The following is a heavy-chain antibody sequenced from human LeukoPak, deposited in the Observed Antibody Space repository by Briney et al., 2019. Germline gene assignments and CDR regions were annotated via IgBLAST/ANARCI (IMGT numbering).Heavy chain of an antibody. CDR2: INSDGSST. J-gene: IGHJ4*02. V-gene: IGHV3-74*01. D-gene: IGHD3-22*01. CDR1: GXXXXXXW. Sequence: PGGSLRLSCVASGXXXXXXWXXXXXXAXGXXLXXVXXINSDGSSTTYADSVKGRFTISRDNAENTLYLQMNSLRAEDTAMYYCARQYSYDSSGYYPWDYWGQGTLVTVSS. CDR3: ARQYSYDSSGYYPWDY.